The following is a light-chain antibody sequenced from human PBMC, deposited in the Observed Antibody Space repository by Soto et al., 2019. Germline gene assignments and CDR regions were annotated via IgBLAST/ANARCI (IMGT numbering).Light chain of an antibody. J-gene: IGKJ1*01. Sequence: EIVMTQSPTTRSGSPGERVTLSCRASQSVGSELAWYQQKPGQAPRLLIYGASTRATDIPVRFSGSGSGTEFTLTISSLQSEDFAIYYCHQYNKWPTFGQGTKVDIK. V-gene: IGKV3-15*01. CDR2: GAS. CDR1: QSVGSE. CDR3: HQYNKWPT.